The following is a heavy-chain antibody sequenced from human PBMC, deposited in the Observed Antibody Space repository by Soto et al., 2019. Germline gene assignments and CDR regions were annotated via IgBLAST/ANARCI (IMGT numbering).Heavy chain of an antibody. CDR3: ARGKLSDYVWGSYRYHFDY. CDR2: INHSGST. D-gene: IGHD3-16*02. J-gene: IGHJ4*02. Sequence: SETLSLTCAVYGGSFSGYYWSWVRQPPGKGLEWIGEINHSGSTNYNPSLKSRVTISVDTSKNQFSLKLSSVTAADTAVYYCARGKLSDYVWGSYRYHFDYWGQGTVVTVSS. V-gene: IGHV4-34*01. CDR1: GGSFSGYY.